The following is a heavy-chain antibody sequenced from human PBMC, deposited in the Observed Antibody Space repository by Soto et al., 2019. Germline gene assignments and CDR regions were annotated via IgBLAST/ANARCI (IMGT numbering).Heavy chain of an antibody. CDR1: GGSISGSISNFY. V-gene: IGHV4-61*01. J-gene: IGHJ3*02. Sequence: PSETLSLTCTVSGGSISGSISNFYWSWIRQPPGKGLEWIGYIYYSGSTNYNPSLKSRVTMSVDTSKTQFSLKLSSVTAADTAVYYCARGRVTRLWFGESNAFDIWGQGTMVTVSS. CDR2: IYYSGST. CDR3: ARGRVTRLWFGESNAFDI. D-gene: IGHD3-10*01.